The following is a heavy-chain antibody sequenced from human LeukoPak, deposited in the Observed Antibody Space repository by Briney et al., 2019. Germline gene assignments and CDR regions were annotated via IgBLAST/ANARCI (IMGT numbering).Heavy chain of an antibody. D-gene: IGHD3-10*01. CDR1: GGSISSYY. Sequence: KASETLSLTCTVSGGSISSYYWSWIRQPAGKGLEWIGRIYTSGSTNYNPSLKSRVTMSVDTSKNQFSLKLSSVTAADTAVYYCARGSPLMYYYGSGSADYYFDYWGQGTLVTVSS. J-gene: IGHJ4*02. V-gene: IGHV4-4*07. CDR2: IYTSGST. CDR3: ARGSPLMYYYGSGSADYYFDY.